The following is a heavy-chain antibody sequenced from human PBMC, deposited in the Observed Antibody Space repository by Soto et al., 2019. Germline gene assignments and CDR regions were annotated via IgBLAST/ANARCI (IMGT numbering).Heavy chain of an antibody. CDR1: GFTFSSYA. J-gene: IGHJ4*02. Sequence: QVQLVESGGGVVQPGRSLRLSCAASGFTFSSYAMHWVRQAPGKGLEWVAVISYDGSNKHYADSVKGRFTISRDNSKNTLYLQMNRLRAEDTAVYYCARLPEDYYDISLDFDYCGQGNLVTVCS. D-gene: IGHD3-22*01. CDR2: ISYDGSNK. V-gene: IGHV3-30-3*01. CDR3: ARLPEDYYDISLDFDY.